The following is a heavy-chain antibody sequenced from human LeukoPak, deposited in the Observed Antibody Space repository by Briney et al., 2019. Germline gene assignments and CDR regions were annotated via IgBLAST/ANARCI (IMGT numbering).Heavy chain of an antibody. CDR3: ARDVRYYDSSGYYHHYYYYYMDV. V-gene: IGHV4-39*07. Sequence: PSETLSLTCTVSGGSISSSSYYWGWIRQPPGKGLEWIGSSYYSGSTYYNPSLKSRVTMSVDTSKNQFSLKLSSVTAADTAVYYCARDVRYYDSSGYYHHYYYYYMDVWGKGTTVTVS. CDR1: GGSISSSSYY. J-gene: IGHJ6*03. D-gene: IGHD3-22*01. CDR2: SYYSGST.